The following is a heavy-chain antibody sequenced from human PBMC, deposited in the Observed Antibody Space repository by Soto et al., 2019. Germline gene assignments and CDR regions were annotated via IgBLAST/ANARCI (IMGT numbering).Heavy chain of an antibody. J-gene: IGHJ6*03. Sequence: GGSLRLSCAASGFTFSDTWMGWVRQAPGKGLEWVGRIKSKSDGGTADYAAPVKGKFAISRDDSTYTLSLQMNSLKSEDTGVYYCTRVIRDSSPYMDVWGKGATVTVSS. CDR1: GFTFSDTW. CDR2: IKSKSDGGTA. CDR3: TRVIRDSSPYMDV. D-gene: IGHD5-18*01. V-gene: IGHV3-15*01.